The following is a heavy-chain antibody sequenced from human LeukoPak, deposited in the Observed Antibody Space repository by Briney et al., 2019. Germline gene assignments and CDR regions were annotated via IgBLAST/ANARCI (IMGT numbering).Heavy chain of an antibody. CDR1: GFTFSSYG. J-gene: IGHJ4*02. CDR3: AKDISLTYSGGPHD. D-gene: IGHD2-15*01. CDR2: IWYDGNNE. Sequence: GGSLRLSCAASGFTFSSYGMHWVRQAPGKGLEWVAVIWYDGNNEYYADSVKGRFTISRDNSKNTLYLQMYSLRVEDTAVYYCAKDISLTYSGGPHDWGQGTLVTVSS. V-gene: IGHV3-33*06.